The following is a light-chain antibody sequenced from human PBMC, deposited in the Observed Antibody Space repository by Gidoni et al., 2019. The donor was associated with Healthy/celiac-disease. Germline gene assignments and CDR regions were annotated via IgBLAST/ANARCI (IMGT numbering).Light chain of an antibody. CDR2: LGS. CDR1: QSLLHSNGYNY. J-gene: IGKJ2*02. V-gene: IGKV2-28*01. Sequence: IVTTQSPLPLPVTPGEPTSISCRSSQSLLHSNGYNYLDWYLQKPGQSPQLLIYLGSNRASGVPDRFSGSGSGTDFTLKISRVEAEDVGVYYCMQDLQTPGTFGQGTKLEIK. CDR3: MQDLQTPGT.